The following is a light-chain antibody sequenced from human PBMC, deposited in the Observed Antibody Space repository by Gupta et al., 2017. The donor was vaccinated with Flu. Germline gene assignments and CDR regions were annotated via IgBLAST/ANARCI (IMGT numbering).Light chain of an antibody. Sequence: QSALTQPASVTGSPGQSITISCTGTSRDLDLVSWYQQQPGKAPKLIIDEDTERPSGVSNRVSGSKAGNTASXTXDGLRAXDEADYYCCADGGAFVFGTGTKVSVL. CDR3: CADGGAFV. V-gene: IGLV2-23*01. CDR2: EDT. CDR1: SRDLDL. J-gene: IGLJ1*01.